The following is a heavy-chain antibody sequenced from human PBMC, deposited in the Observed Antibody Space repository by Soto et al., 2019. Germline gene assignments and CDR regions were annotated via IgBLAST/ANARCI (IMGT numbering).Heavy chain of an antibody. Sequence: LRLSCTASGFTFGDYAMSWFRQAPGKGLEWVGFIRSKAYGGTTEYAASVKGRFTISRDDSKSIAYLQMNSLKTEDTAVYYCTSHYYDSSSFDYWGQGTLVTVSS. D-gene: IGHD3-22*01. CDR1: GFTFGDYA. CDR2: IRSKAYGGTT. V-gene: IGHV3-49*03. CDR3: TSHYYDSSSFDY. J-gene: IGHJ4*02.